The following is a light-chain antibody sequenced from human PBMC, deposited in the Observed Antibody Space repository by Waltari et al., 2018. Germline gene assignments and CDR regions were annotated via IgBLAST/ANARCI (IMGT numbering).Light chain of an antibody. CDR2: VAS. CDR1: QSISRY. V-gene: IGKV3-20*01. CDR3: QNHERLPAT. Sequence: EVVWTQSPGTLSLSPGEGATLFCRASQSISRYLVWYQQRPGQALRLRIYVASIRDAGIPDRFSGSGSGTDSTLSISRLEPEDFAVYYCQNHERLPATFGQGTRVEIK. J-gene: IGKJ1*01.